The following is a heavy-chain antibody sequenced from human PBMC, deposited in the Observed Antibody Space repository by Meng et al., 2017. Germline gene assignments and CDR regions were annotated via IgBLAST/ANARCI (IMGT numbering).Heavy chain of an antibody. CDR3: ATGSGSYPLVKY. J-gene: IGHJ4*02. V-gene: IGHV1-69*01. D-gene: IGHD3-10*01. CDR1: GGTFSSYA. CDR2: IIPIFGTA. Sequence: QVQLVESGAEVKKAGSSVKVSCKASGGTFSSYAISWVRQAPGQGLEWIGGIIPIFGTANYAQKFQGRVTITADESTSTAYMELSSMRSEETAVYYCATGSGSYPLVKYWGQGTLVTVSS.